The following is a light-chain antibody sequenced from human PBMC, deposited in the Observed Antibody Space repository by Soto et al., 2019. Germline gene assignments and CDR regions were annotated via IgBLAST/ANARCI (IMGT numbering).Light chain of an antibody. CDR1: QSGNRY. CDR3: HHYVGSPWA. V-gene: IGKV3-20*01. J-gene: IGKJ1*01. Sequence: IVLTQSPGTLSLSPGDRATLSCRASQSGNRYLDWFQQKPGQAPRLLIYGASNRATGIPDRFSGSGSETDFTLTITSLEPEDFEVYYCHHYVGSPWAFGQGTKVEIK. CDR2: GAS.